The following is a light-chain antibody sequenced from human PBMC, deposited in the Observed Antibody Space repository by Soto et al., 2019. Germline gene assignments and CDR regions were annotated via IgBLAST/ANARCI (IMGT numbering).Light chain of an antibody. Sequence: QSVLTQPPSASGTPGQRVTISCSGGSSNVATNTVNWYQHLPGAAPKLLIYRTDQRPSGVPDRFSGARSGASASLAISGLQSDDEANYDCATWDDVLAGVLFGGGTKLTVL. CDR2: RTD. CDR1: SSNVATNT. V-gene: IGLV1-44*01. CDR3: ATWDDVLAGVL. J-gene: IGLJ2*01.